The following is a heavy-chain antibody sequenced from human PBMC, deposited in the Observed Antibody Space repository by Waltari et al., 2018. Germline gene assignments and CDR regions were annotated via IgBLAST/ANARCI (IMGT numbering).Heavy chain of an antibody. CDR1: GYTFTGYY. D-gene: IGHD4-17*01. CDR2: INPNSGGT. J-gene: IGHJ3*02. V-gene: IGHV1-2*02. CDR3: ARDLVVYDYGGNDDAFDI. Sequence: QVQLVQSGAEVKKPGASVKVSCKASGYTFTGYYMHWVRQATGQGLEWMGWINPNSGGTNYAQKFQGRVTMTRDTSISTAYMELSRLRSDDTAMYYCARDLVVYDYGGNDDAFDIWGQGTMVTVSS.